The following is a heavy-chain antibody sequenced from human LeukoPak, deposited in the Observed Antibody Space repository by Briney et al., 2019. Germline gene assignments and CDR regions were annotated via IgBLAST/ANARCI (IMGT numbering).Heavy chain of an antibody. J-gene: IGHJ5*02. CDR1: GGSFSSYY. CDR2: TNHGGST. Sequence: KPSETLPLTCAVDGGSFSSYYWSWIRQPPGKGLEWIGKTNHGGSTNYNPSLKSRVTMSVDTSKNQFSLKLSCVTAADTAVYHCARGAKYCSGGSCYTNWFDPWGQGTLVTVSS. D-gene: IGHD2-15*01. CDR3: ARGAKYCSGGSCYTNWFDP. V-gene: IGHV4-34*01.